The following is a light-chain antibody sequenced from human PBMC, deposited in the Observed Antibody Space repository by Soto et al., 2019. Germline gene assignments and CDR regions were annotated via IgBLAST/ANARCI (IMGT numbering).Light chain of an antibody. Sequence: EKALTHSPVTLSLSPGERATLSCRASQSVSSNLAWYQQRPGQAPRLLIYGASTRASGVPDRFSGSGSGTEFILTISSLQSEDSAVYYCQQYDVWPALTFGGGTKVDIK. CDR2: GAS. J-gene: IGKJ4*01. CDR3: QQYDVWPALT. CDR1: QSVSSN. V-gene: IGKV3-15*01.